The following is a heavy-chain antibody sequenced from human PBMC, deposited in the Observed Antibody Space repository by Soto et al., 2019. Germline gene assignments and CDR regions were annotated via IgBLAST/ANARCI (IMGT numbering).Heavy chain of an antibody. D-gene: IGHD3-22*01. CDR1: GGSFSGYY. J-gene: IGHJ4*02. CDR2: INHSGST. CDR3: ARGRRTYYYDSSGSRLDY. Sequence: PSETLSLTCAVYGGSFSGYYWSWIRQPPGKGLEWIGEINHSGSTNYNPSLKSRVTISVDTSKDQFSLKLSSVTAADTAVYYRARGRRTYYYDSSGSRLDYWGQGTLVTVSS. V-gene: IGHV4-34*01.